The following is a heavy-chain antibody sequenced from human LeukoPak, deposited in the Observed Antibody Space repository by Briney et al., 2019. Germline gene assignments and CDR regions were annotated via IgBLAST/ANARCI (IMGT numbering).Heavy chain of an antibody. CDR1: GGSISSYY. J-gene: IGHJ6*02. CDR3: ARARAPYSSAYGMDV. CDR2: IYYSGST. V-gene: IGHV4-59*01. Sequence: PSETLSLTCTVSGGSISSYYWSWIRQPPGKGLEWIGYIYYSGSTNYNPSLKSRVTISVDTSKNQFSPKLSSVTAADTAVYYCARARAPYSSAYGMDVWGQGTTVTVSS. D-gene: IGHD3-22*01.